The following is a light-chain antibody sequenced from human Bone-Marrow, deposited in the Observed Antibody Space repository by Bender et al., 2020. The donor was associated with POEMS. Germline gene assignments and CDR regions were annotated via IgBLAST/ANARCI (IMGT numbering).Light chain of an antibody. V-gene: IGLV1-44*01. Sequence: QSVLTQPPSASGTPGQSVTISCSGSSSNIGTNPVNWYQQHPGNAPKLLIYDVNIRPSGVSYRFSGSKSGNVASLTISGLQTEDDADYYCSSLTTTNPPHVIFGGGTKLTVL. CDR3: SSLTTTNPPHVI. CDR1: SSNIGTNP. CDR2: DVN. J-gene: IGLJ2*01.